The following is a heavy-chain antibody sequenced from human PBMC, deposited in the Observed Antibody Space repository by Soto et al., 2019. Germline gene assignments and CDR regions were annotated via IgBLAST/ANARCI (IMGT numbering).Heavy chain of an antibody. Sequence: QVQLVESGGGVVQPGRSLRLSCAASGFPFSSYGMHWVRGAPGKGLEWVAVISYDGSNKYYADSVEGRFTISRDNSASTLYLQMNSLRPEDTALYYCVGGQYYFDYRGQGTLVTVSP. CDR1: GFPFSSYG. D-gene: IGHD3-10*01. CDR3: VGGQYYFDY. V-gene: IGHV3-30*03. J-gene: IGHJ4*02. CDR2: ISYDGSNK.